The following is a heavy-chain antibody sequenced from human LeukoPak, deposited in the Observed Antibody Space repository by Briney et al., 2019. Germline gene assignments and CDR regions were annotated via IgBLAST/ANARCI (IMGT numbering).Heavy chain of an antibody. D-gene: IGHD5-24*01. V-gene: IGHV3-23*01. CDR2: ISGSGRNI. CDR1: GFTFADYS. J-gene: IGHJ4*02. CDR3: AKHFSGNNRPIDY. Sequence: GGSLRLSCVASGFTFADYSMSWVRQAPGEGLEWVSAISGSGRNILYADSVKGRFTISRDSSKSTLYLQMNSLRAEDTAVYYCAKHFSGNNRPIDYWGQGTLVTVSS.